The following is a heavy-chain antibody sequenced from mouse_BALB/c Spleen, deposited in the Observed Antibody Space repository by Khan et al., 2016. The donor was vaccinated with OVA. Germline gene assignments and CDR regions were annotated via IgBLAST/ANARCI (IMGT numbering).Heavy chain of an antibody. V-gene: IGHV1S137*01. CDR1: GYTFTDFT. D-gene: IGHD1-3*01. CDR3: GRGGGGTRFAY. J-gene: IGHJ3*01. Sequence: VQLQESGAELVRPGVSVKISCKGSGYTFTDFTMHWVKQSLAKSLEWIGVINTYYGDATYNQKFKGKATMTVDKSSSTVYMELARLTSEDSAIYYCGRGGGGTRFAYWGQGTLVTVSA. CDR2: INTYYGDA.